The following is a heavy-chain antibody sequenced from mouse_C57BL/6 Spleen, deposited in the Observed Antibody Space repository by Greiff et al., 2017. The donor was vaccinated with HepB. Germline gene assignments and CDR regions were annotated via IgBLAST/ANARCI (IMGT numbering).Heavy chain of an antibody. D-gene: IGHD1-1*01. J-gene: IGHJ4*01. CDR2: INYDGSST. Sequence: EVNLVESEGGLVQPGSSMKLSCTASGFTFSDYYMAWVRQVPEKGLEWVANINYDGSSTYYLDSLKSRFIISRDNAKNILYLQMSSLKSEDTATYYCARVTVVATDAMDYWGQGTSVTVSS. CDR3: ARVTVVATDAMDY. CDR1: GFTFSDYY. V-gene: IGHV5-16*01.